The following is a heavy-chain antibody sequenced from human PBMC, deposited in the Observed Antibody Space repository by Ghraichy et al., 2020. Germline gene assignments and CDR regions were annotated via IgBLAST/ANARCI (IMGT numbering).Heavy chain of an antibody. D-gene: IGHD2-2*01. Sequence: SETLSLTCTVSGGSISSDYWSWIRQPPGKGLEWIGYIYDSGTTNYNPSLKSRVTISVDTSKNQFSLKLSSVTAADTAIYYCARQHSASSSDGMDVWGQGTTVTVSS. V-gene: IGHV4-59*08. CDR1: GGSISSDY. J-gene: IGHJ6*02. CDR3: ARQHSASSSDGMDV. CDR2: IYDSGTT.